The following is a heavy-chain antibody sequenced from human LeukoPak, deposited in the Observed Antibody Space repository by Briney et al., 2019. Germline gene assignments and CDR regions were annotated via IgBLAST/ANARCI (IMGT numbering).Heavy chain of an antibody. Sequence: PSETLSLTCTVSGGSISSYYWSWIRQPPGKGLEWIGYIYYSGSTNYNPSLKSRVTISVDTSKNQFSLKLSSVPAADTAVYYCASSSGYCSSTSCPRGYYYMDVWGKGTTVTVSS. CDR3: ASSSGYCSSTSCPRGYYYMDV. J-gene: IGHJ6*03. D-gene: IGHD2-2*01. V-gene: IGHV4-59*01. CDR2: IYYSGST. CDR1: GGSISSYY.